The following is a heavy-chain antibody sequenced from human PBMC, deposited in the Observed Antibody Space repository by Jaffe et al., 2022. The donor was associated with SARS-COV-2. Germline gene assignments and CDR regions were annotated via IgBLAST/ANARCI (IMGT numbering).Heavy chain of an antibody. D-gene: IGHD4-17*01. J-gene: IGHJ5*02. CDR2: LFGSGAST. V-gene: IGHV3-23*01. CDR1: GFTFNSFA. CDR3: AKDFYGYGGNTVRYFDP. Sequence: EVQLLESGGGLVQPGGSLRLSCAASGFTFNSFAMSWVRQSPGRGLEWVSSLFGSGASTYYADSVKGRFTISRDNSMNTLYLQMKSLRADDTAVYYCAKDFYGYGGNTVRYFDPWGQGTLVTVSS.